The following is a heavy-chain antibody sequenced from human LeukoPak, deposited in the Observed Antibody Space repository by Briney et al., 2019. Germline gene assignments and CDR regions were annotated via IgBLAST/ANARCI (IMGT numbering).Heavy chain of an antibody. Sequence: PGGSLRLSCAASGFTFDDYAMHWVRQAPGKGLEWVSGISWNSGSIAYADSVKGRFTISRDNAKNSLYLQMNSLRAEDTALYYCAKDRAMVRGVIVDYWGQGTLVTVSS. V-gene: IGHV3-9*01. CDR3: AKDRAMVRGVIVDY. D-gene: IGHD3-10*01. J-gene: IGHJ4*02. CDR1: GFTFDDYA. CDR2: ISWNSGSI.